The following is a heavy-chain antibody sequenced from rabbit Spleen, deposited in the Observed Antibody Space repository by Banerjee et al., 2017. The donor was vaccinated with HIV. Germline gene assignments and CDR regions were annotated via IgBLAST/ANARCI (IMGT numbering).Heavy chain of an antibody. CDR2: INAVTGKA. CDR1: GFDFSNYG. CDR3: ARGGTGAGYLLNL. V-gene: IGHV1S40*01. Sequence: QSLEESGGGLVQPGGSLTLSCKASGFDFSNYGMTWVRQAPGKGLEWIACINAVTGKAVYASWAKGRFTVSKTSSTSVTLQMTSLTAADTATHFCARGGTGAGYLLNLWGPGTLVTVS. J-gene: IGHJ4*01. D-gene: IGHD1-1*01.